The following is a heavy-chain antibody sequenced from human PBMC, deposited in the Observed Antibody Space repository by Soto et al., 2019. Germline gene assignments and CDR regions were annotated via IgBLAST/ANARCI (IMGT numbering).Heavy chain of an antibody. Sequence: GGSLRLSCAASGFTFSDYYMSWIRQAPGKGLEWVSYISSSGSTIYYADSVKGRFTISRDNAKNSLYLQMNSLRAEDTAVYYCARDRAYGFGESYDAFDIWGQGTMVTVSS. J-gene: IGHJ3*02. V-gene: IGHV3-11*01. D-gene: IGHD3-10*01. CDR2: ISSSGSTI. CDR3: ARDRAYGFGESYDAFDI. CDR1: GFTFSDYY.